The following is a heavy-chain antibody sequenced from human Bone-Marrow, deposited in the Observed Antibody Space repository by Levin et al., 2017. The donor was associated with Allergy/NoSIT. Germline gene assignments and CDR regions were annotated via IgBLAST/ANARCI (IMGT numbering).Heavy chain of an antibody. Sequence: GGSLRLSCAASGFRFRSYWMHWVRLVPGKGLVWVSRINRDGSKIDHADSVKGRFTISRDNAKNTVYLQMSSLRAEDTALYYCVKDRGDDYGDYGGAFDYWGQGTMVTVSS. V-gene: IGHV3-74*01. CDR3: VKDRGDDYGDYGGAFDY. J-gene: IGHJ4*02. D-gene: IGHD4-17*01. CDR2: INRDGSKI. CDR1: GFRFRSYW.